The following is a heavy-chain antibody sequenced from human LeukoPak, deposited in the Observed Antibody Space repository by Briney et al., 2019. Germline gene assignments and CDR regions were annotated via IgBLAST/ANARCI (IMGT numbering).Heavy chain of an antibody. CDR3: AKAPDSFEWLARAETYFDS. V-gene: IGHV4-38-2*02. CDR1: GYSISNGYY. J-gene: IGHJ4*02. Sequence: SETLSLTCTVSGYSISNGYYWGWIRQPPGKGLEWIGTIYHTGSTYYNPSLKSRVTISVDTSKNQFSLKLSSVTAADTAVFYCAKAPDSFEWLARAETYFDSWGQGTLVTVSS. CDR2: IYHTGST. D-gene: IGHD3-9*01.